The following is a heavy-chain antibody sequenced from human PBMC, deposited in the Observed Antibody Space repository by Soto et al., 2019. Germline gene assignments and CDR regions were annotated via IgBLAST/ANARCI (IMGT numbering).Heavy chain of an antibody. CDR2: INHSGST. D-gene: IGHD3-10*01. V-gene: IGHV4-34*01. CDR1: GGSFSGYY. CDR3: GRAKRIRRVISCYYCGMEG. J-gene: IGHJ6*02. Sequence: SESLSLTCAVYGGSFSGYYWSWIRQPPGKGLEWIGEINHSGSTNYNPSLKSRVTISVDTSKNQFSLKLISVTAADTAVYYCGRAKRIRRVISCYYCGMEGWGQRTTVTVSS.